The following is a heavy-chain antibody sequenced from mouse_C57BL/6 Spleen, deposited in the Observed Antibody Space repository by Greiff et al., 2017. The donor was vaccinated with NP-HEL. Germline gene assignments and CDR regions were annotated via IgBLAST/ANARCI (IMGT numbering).Heavy chain of an antibody. CDR3: ARDPYGYGGFAY. D-gene: IGHD2-2*01. V-gene: IGHV5-4*01. Sequence: EVQRVESGGGLVKPGGSLKLSCAASGFTFSSYAMSWVRQTPEKRLEWVATISDGGSYTYYPDNVKGRFTISRDNAKNNLYLQMSHLKSEDTAMYYCARDPYGYGGFAYWGQGTLVTVSA. J-gene: IGHJ3*01. CDR1: GFTFSSYA. CDR2: ISDGGSYT.